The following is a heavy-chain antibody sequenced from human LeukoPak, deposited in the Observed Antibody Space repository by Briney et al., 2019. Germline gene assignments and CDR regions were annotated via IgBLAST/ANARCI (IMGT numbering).Heavy chain of an antibody. CDR1: GFTVSSNY. J-gene: IGHJ4*02. D-gene: IGHD3-9*01. CDR2: IYSGGST. CDR3: ARGYFDCPEYYFDY. V-gene: IGHV3-66*01. Sequence: GGSLRLSCAASGFTVSSNYMSWVRQAPGKGLEWVSVIYSGGSTYYADSVKGRFTISRDNSKNTLYLQMNSLRAEDTAVYYCARGYFDCPEYYFDYWGQGTLVTVSS.